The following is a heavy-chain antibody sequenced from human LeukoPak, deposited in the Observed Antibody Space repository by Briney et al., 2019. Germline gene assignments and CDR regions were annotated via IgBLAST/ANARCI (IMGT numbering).Heavy chain of an antibody. CDR1: GLTFSSYA. D-gene: IGHD6-19*01. J-gene: IGHJ4*02. CDR2: ISGSGGST. V-gene: IGHV3-23*01. CDR3: ASQPGIAVAGTGY. Sequence: QPGGSPRLSCAASGLTFSSYAMSWVRQAPGKGLEWVSAISGSGGSTYYADSVKGRFTISRDNAKNSLYLQMNSLRAEDTAVYYCASQPGIAVAGTGYWGQGTLVTVSS.